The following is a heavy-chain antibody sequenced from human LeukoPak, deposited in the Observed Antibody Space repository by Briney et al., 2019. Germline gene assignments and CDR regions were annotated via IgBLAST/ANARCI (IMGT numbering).Heavy chain of an antibody. Sequence: ASVKVSCKASGYTFTGYYMHWVRQAPGQGLEWMGWINPNSGGTNYAQKFQGRVTMTRDTSISTAYMELSRLRSDDTAVYYCARGSTGDYYYYYYMDVWGKGTTVTASS. J-gene: IGHJ6*03. CDR2: INPNSGGT. D-gene: IGHD4-17*01. CDR1: GYTFTGYY. CDR3: ARGSTGDYYYYYYMDV. V-gene: IGHV1-2*02.